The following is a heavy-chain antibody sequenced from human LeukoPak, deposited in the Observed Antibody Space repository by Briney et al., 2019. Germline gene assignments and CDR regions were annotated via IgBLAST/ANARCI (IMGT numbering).Heavy chain of an antibody. CDR1: GYTFPSYD. Sequence: SVKVSCKASGYTFPSYDINWVRPATGQGLAWMGWLNPNSGNTGYAQKFQGRVTMTRNTSISTAYMELSSLRSEDTAVYYCARYYYDSSGYYRLAHDAFDIWGQGTMVTVSS. CDR3: ARYYYDSSGYYRLAHDAFDI. CDR2: LNPNSGNT. J-gene: IGHJ3*02. V-gene: IGHV1-8*01. D-gene: IGHD3-22*01.